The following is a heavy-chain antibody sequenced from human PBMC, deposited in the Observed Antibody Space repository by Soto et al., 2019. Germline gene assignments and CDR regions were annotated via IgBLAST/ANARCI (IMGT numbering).Heavy chain of an antibody. J-gene: IGHJ3*02. CDR2: IRYSGAT. CDR1: GGSISNYY. Sequence: QVQLQESGPGLVKPSETLSLTCTVSGGSISNYYWSWIRQPPGRRLEWIGYIRYSGATSYNPSLESRANMSLXTXKXXFSLRLTSVTAADAALYYCARDTGKIQSWSHAFDIWGQGTIVTVSS. D-gene: IGHD1-26*01. CDR3: ARDTGKIQSWSHAFDI. V-gene: IGHV4-59*01.